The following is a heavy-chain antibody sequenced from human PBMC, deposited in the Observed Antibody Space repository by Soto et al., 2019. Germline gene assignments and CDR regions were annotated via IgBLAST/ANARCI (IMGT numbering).Heavy chain of an antibody. Sequence: SETLSLTCTVSGGSISSYYWSWIRQPPGKGLEWIGYIYYSGSTNYNPSLKSRVTISVDTSKNQFSLKLRSVTAADTAVYYCVRDVPSSSYFDYWGQGALVTVSS. CDR1: GGSISSYY. V-gene: IGHV4-59*01. J-gene: IGHJ4*02. CDR3: VRDVPSSSYFDY. CDR2: IYYSGST. D-gene: IGHD6-13*01.